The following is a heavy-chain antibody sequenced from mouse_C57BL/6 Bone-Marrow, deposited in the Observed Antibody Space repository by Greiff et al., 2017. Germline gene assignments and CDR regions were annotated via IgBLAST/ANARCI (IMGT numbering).Heavy chain of an antibody. CDR3: ARGIYYRAMDY. J-gene: IGHJ4*01. CDR2: IYPGDGDT. V-gene: IGHV1-82*01. Sequence: VQLQQSGPELVKPGASVKISCKASGYAFSSSWMNWVKQRPGKGLEWIGRIYPGDGDTNYNGKFKGKATLTADKSSSTAYMQLSSLTSEDSAVYFCARGIYYRAMDYWGQGTSVTVSS. D-gene: IGHD2-14*01. CDR1: GYAFSSSW.